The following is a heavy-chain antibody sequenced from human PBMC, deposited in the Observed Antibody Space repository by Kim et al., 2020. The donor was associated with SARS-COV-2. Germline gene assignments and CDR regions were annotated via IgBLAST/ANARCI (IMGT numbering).Heavy chain of an antibody. CDR2: IYSDGGT. D-gene: IGHD5-18*01. V-gene: IGHV3-66*01. J-gene: IGHJ6*03. Sequence: GGSLRLSWEASGFTVSSNYMSWVRQAPGKGLEWVSVIYSDGGTNYADSVKGRFTISRDNSKNTLFLQMNSLRAEDTAVYYCARERYSYGYQQFGYYYMDVWGKGTTVTVSS. CDR1: GFTVSSNY. CDR3: ARERYSYGYQQFGYYYMDV.